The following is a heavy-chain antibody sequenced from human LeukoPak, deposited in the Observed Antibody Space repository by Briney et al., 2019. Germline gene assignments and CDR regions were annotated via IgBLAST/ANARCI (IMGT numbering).Heavy chain of an antibody. D-gene: IGHD4-17*01. J-gene: IGHJ3*01. CDR1: GFTFSSYA. CDR2: ISGSGGST. CDR3: AKHRYSTVTSFYLDSFDV. Sequence: GGSLRLSCAASGFTFSSYAMSWVRQAPGKGLEWVSAISGSGGSTYYADSVKGRFTISKDNSKSTLFLQMNSLRAEDTAVYYCAKHRYSTVTSFYLDSFDVWGQGTVVTVSS. V-gene: IGHV3-23*01.